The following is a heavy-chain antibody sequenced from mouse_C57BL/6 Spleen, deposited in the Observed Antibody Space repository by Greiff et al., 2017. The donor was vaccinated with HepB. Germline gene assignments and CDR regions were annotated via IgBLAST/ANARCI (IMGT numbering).Heavy chain of an antibody. J-gene: IGHJ3*01. CDR3: GGEDYCSSTWFAD. Sequence: EVQLVESGGGLVKPGGSLKLSCAASGFTFSSYAMHWVRQTPEKRLEWVANISGGGSYTYYPDNVKGRFTISRDNAKNNLYLQMSHLKSEDAALYYCGGEDYCSSTWFADWGQGTLVTVSA. CDR2: ISGGGSYT. V-gene: IGHV5-4*01. CDR1: GFTFSSYA. D-gene: IGHD1-1*01.